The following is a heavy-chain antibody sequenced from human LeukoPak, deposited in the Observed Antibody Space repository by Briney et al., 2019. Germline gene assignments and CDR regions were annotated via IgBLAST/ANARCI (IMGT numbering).Heavy chain of an antibody. D-gene: IGHD2-2*01. Sequence: ASVKVSCKASGYTFTGYYMHWVRHAPGQGLEWMGWINPNSGGTNYAQKFQGRVTMTRDTSISTAYMELSRLRSDDTAVYYCARDCSSTSCYYGFDPWGQGTLVTVSS. J-gene: IGHJ5*02. CDR2: INPNSGGT. V-gene: IGHV1-2*02. CDR3: ARDCSSTSCYYGFDP. CDR1: GYTFTGYY.